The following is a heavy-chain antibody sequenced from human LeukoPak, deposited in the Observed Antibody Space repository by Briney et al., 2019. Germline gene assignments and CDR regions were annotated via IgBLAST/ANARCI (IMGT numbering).Heavy chain of an antibody. D-gene: IGHD6-25*01. CDR2: ISSSSSYI. CDR1: QFSLGSFV. CDR3: ARGAATVDY. Sequence: GGSLRLSCAPSQFSLGSFVMSWVRQAPGKGLEWVSSISSSSSYIYYADSVKGRFTISRDNAKNSLYLQMNSLRAEDTAVYYCARGAATVDYWGQGTLVTVSS. J-gene: IGHJ4*02. V-gene: IGHV3-21*01.